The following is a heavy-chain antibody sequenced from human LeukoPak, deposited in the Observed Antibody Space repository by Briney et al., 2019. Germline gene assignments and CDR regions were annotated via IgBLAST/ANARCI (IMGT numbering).Heavy chain of an antibody. CDR2: ISGSGVST. CDR3: AKDKPVSGYDPVDY. D-gene: IGHD5-12*01. CDR1: GFTFSSYA. Sequence: GGSLRLSCAASGFTFSSYAMTWVRQAPGKGLEWVSAISGSGVSTYYADSVKGRFTISRDNSKNTLYLQMNSLRAEDTAVYYCAKDKPVSGYDPVDYWGQGTLVTVSS. J-gene: IGHJ4*02. V-gene: IGHV3-23*01.